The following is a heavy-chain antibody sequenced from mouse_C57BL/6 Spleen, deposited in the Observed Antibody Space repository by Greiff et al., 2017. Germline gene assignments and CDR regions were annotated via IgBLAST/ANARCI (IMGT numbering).Heavy chain of an antibody. CDR3: ARFGTWYFDY. J-gene: IGHJ2*01. V-gene: IGHV1-50*01. CDR2: IDPSDSYT. CDR1: GYTFTSYW. D-gene: IGHD5-1*01. Sequence: QVQLKQSGAELVKPGASVKLSCKASGYTFTSYWMQWVKQRPGQGLEWIGEIDPSDSYTNYNQKFKGKATLTVDTSSSTAYMQLSSLTSEDSAVYYCARFGTWYFDYWGQGTTLTVSS.